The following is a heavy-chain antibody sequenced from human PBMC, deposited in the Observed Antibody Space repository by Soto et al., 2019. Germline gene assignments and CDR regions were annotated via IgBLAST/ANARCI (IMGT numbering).Heavy chain of an antibody. Sequence: PSEKLSLTCTGSGGSIRSYYWSWIRQPPGKGQEWIGYIYYSGSTNYNPSLKSRVTISVDTSKNQFSLKLSSVTAADTAVYYCARSQPGDSICWYGELPVAFDIWAQGTMVPVSS. CDR3: ARSQPGDSICWYGELPVAFDI. CDR2: IYYSGST. V-gene: IGHV4-59*01. CDR1: GGSIRSYY. D-gene: IGHD6-19*01. J-gene: IGHJ3*02.